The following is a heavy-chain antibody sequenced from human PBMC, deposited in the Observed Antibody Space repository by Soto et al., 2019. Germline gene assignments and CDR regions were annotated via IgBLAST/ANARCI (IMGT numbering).Heavy chain of an antibody. Sequence: KASETLSLTCTVSGGSISSGDYYWSWIRQPPGKGLEWIGYIYYSGSTYYNPSLKSRVTISVDTSKNQFSLKLSSVTAADTAVYYCARGIRTRYFDYWGQGTLVTVSS. CDR1: GGSISSGDYY. J-gene: IGHJ4*02. V-gene: IGHV4-30-4*01. CDR3: ARGIRTRYFDY. CDR2: IYYSGST.